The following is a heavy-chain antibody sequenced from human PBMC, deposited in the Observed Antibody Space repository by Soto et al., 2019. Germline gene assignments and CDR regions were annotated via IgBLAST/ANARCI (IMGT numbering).Heavy chain of an antibody. CDR2: IIPIFGTA. CDR3: ARAKETAKTAYCGRDCYSVDY. V-gene: IGHV1-69*01. J-gene: IGHJ4*02. Sequence: QVQLVQSGAEVKKPGSSVKVSCKASGGTFSSYAISWVRQAPGQGLEWMGGIIPIFGTANYAQKFQGRVTITADESTSTAYMELSSLRSEDTAVYYCARAKETAKTAYCGRDCYSVDYWGQGTLVTVSS. D-gene: IGHD2-21*02. CDR1: GGTFSSYA.